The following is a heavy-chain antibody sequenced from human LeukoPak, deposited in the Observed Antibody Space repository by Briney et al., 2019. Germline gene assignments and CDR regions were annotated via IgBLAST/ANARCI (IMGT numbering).Heavy chain of an antibody. V-gene: IGHV1-69*05. J-gene: IGHJ4*02. Sequence: ASVKVSCKASGGTFSSYAISWVRQAPGQGLEWKGGIIPIFGTANYAQKFQGRVTITTDESTSTAYMELSSLRSEDTAVYYCARDHWRGATRGFDYWGQGTLVTVSS. CDR2: IIPIFGTA. D-gene: IGHD1-26*01. CDR3: ARDHWRGATRGFDY. CDR1: GGTFSSYA.